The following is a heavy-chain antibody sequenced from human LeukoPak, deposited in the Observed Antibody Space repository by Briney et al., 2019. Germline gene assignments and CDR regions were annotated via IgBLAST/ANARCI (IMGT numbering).Heavy chain of an antibody. V-gene: IGHV3-23*01. CDR2: ISGSGSGGST. J-gene: IGHJ4*02. CDR3: AKSGYNRFDY. Sequence: GGSLRLSCAASGFTLSGSAMSWVRQAPGKGLEWVSNISGSGSGGSTYYADSVKGRFTISRDNSKNTLYLQMNSLRAEDTAVYYCAKSGYNRFDYWGQGTLVTVSS. D-gene: IGHD5-24*01. CDR1: GFTLSGSA.